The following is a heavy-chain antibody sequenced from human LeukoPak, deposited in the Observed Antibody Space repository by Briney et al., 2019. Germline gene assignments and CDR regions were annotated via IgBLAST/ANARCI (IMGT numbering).Heavy chain of an antibody. J-gene: IGHJ4*02. CDR3: AKDRNYDFWNGPFDY. CDR1: GFTFDDYA. V-gene: IGHV3-9*03. D-gene: IGHD3-3*01. Sequence: GGSLRLSCAASGFTFDDYAMHWVRQAPGKGLEWVSGISWNSGSIAYADSVKGRFTISRDNAKNSLYLQMNSLRPEDMAFYYCAKDRNYDFWNGPFDYWGQGTLVTVSS. CDR2: ISWNSGSI.